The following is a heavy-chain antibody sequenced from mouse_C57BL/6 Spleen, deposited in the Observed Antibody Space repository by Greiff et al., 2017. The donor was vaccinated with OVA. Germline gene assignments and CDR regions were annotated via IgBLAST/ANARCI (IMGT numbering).Heavy chain of an antibody. CDR3: ARNGGGAFDY. V-gene: IGHV1-69*01. CDR1: GYTFTSYW. CDR2: IDPSDSYT. Sequence: QVQLQQPGAELVMPGASVKLSCKASGYTFTSYWMHWVKQRPGQGLEWIGEIDPSDSYTNYNQKFKGKATLTVDKSSSTAYMQLSSLTSEDSAVYYCARNGGGAFDYWGQGTTLTVSA. J-gene: IGHJ2*01.